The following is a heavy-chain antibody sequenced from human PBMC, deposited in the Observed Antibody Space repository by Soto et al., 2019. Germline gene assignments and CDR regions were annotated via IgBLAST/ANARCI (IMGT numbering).Heavy chain of an antibody. Sequence: GASVKVSCKASGGTFSSYTISWVRQAPGQGLEWMGRIIPILGIANYAQKFQGRVTITADKSTSTAYMELSSLRSEDTAVYYCAGDSYYYYGSGSYLGHYYYYMDVWGKGTTVTVSS. CDR3: AGDSYYYYGSGSYLGHYYYYMDV. CDR2: IIPILGIA. V-gene: IGHV1-69*04. CDR1: GGTFSSYT. J-gene: IGHJ6*03. D-gene: IGHD3-10*01.